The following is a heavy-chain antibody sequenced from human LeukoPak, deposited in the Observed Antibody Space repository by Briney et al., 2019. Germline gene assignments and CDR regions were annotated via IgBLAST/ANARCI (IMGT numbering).Heavy chain of an antibody. CDR1: GYTFTSYG. Sequence: ASVKVSCKASGYTFTSYGISWVRQAPGQGLEWMGWISTYNGDTNYAQKLQGRVTMATDTSTNTAYMELRSLRSDDTAVYYCAREGLGELTLDYWGQGTLVTVSS. CDR2: ISTYNGDT. V-gene: IGHV1-18*01. D-gene: IGHD3-16*01. J-gene: IGHJ4*02. CDR3: AREGLGELTLDY.